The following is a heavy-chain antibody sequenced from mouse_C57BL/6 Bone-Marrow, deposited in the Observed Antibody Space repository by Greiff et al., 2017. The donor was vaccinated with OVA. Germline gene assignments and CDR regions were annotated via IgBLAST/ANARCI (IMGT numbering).Heavy chain of an antibody. J-gene: IGHJ4*01. D-gene: IGHD1-1*01. CDR1: GFTFSSYS. CDR2: ISYGGSYT. V-gene: IGHV5-4*03. Sequence: EVMLVEPGGGLVKPGGSLKLSCAASGFTFSSYSMSWVRQTPEKRLEWVATISYGGSYTYYPDNVKGLSTISRDTAKNNLYLQMSHLKAYDTAMYCCARVSRMDYWGQGTSVTVSS. CDR3: ARVSRMDY.